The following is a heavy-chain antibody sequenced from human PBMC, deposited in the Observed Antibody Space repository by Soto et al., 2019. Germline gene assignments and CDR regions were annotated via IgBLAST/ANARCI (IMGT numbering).Heavy chain of an antibody. CDR2: TYYRSKWYN. D-gene: IGHD6-19*01. V-gene: IGHV6-1*01. CDR3: ASDHRSGWFESDYYYGMDV. Sequence: SQTLSLTCAISGDSVSSNSAAWNWIRQSPSRGLEWLGRTYYRSKWYNDYAVSVKSRITINPDTSKNQFSLQLNSVTPEDTAVYYCASDHRSGWFESDYYYGMDVWGQGNTVTVSS. J-gene: IGHJ6*02. CDR1: GDSVSSNSAA.